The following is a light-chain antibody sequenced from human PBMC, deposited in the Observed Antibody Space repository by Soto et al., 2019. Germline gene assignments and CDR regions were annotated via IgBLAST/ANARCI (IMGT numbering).Light chain of an antibody. J-gene: IGLJ3*02. V-gene: IGLV2-14*01. Sequence: QSVLTQPASVSGSPGQSITISCTGTSSDVGGYNYVSWYQPHPCKAPKLMIYEVSNRPSGVSNRFSGSKSGNTASLTISGLQAEDEADYYCSSYTSRSNLVFGGGTKLTVL. CDR1: SSDVGGYNY. CDR3: SSYTSRSNLV. CDR2: EVS.